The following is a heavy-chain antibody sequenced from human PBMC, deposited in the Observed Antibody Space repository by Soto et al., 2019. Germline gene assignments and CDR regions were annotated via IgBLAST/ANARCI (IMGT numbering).Heavy chain of an antibody. CDR1: GDSVSSNSAA. Sequence: QSQTLSLPCAISGDSVSSNSAAWNWIRQSPSRGLEWLGRTYYRSKWYNDYAVSVKSRITINPDPSKNQFSLQLNSVTPEDTAVYYCARGSRAAGLSHYYYYYMDVWGKGTTVTVSS. CDR3: ARGSRAAGLSHYYYYYMDV. V-gene: IGHV6-1*01. J-gene: IGHJ6*03. CDR2: TYYRSKWYN. D-gene: IGHD2-15*01.